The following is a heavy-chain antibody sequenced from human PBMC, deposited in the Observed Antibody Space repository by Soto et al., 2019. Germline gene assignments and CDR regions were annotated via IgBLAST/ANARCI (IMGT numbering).Heavy chain of an antibody. CDR2: IYWDDDK. CDR3: AHPHPRIAAKMIQPVDY. D-gene: IGHD6-13*01. J-gene: IGHJ4*02. V-gene: IGHV2-5*02. Sequence: SGPTLVNPTQTLTLTCTFSGFSLSTSGVGVGWIRQPPGKALEWLALIYWDDDKRYSPSLKSRLTITKDTSKNQVVLTMTNMDPVDTATYYCAHPHPRIAAKMIQPVDYWGQGTLVTVSS. CDR1: GFSLSTSGVG.